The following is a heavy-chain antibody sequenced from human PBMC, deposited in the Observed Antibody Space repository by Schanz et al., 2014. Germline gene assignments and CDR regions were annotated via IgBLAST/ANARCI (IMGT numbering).Heavy chain of an antibody. V-gene: IGHV3-33*01. D-gene: IGHD2-2*01. Sequence: VQLLESGGGVVQPGRSLRLSCAASGFAFNNYGMHWVRQAPGKGLEWVAIIWYDGNNKKYADSVKGRFTISRDNAKNSLYLQMNSLRAEDTALYYCARDTAQSCIGPSCFEYFQHWGQGALVTVSS. CDR3: ARDTAQSCIGPSCFEYFQH. CDR2: IWYDGNNK. J-gene: IGHJ1*01. CDR1: GFAFNNYG.